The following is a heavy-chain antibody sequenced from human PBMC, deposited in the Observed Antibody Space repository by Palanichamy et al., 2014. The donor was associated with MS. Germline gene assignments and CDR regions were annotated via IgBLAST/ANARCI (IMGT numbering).Heavy chain of an antibody. CDR1: GFIFSTYG. CDR3: ARGAAILTGDMGLEY. D-gene: IGHD3-9*01. Sequence: QAQLVESGGGVVQPGRSLRLSCAASGFIFSTYGMHWVRQAPGKGLEWVALIWYDGSNKYYADSVKGRFTISRDNSKNTLYLQMNSLRVEDTAVYYCARGAAILTGDMGLEYWGQGTLVTVSS. J-gene: IGHJ4*02. V-gene: IGHV3-33*01. CDR2: IWYDGSNK.